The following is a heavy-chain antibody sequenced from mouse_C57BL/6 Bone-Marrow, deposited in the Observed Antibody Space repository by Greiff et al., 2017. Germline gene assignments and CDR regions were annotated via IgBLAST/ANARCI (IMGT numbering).Heavy chain of an antibody. CDR3: TRSLIYYGTNY. D-gene: IGHD1-1*01. V-gene: IGHV14-2*01. CDR1: GFNIKDYY. J-gene: IGHJ2*01. CDR2: IDPEDGET. Sequence: EVQLQQSGAELVKPGASVKLSCTASGFNIKDYYIHWVKQRTEQGLEWIGRIDPEDGETKYAPKFQDKATITADTSSNTAYMQLSSLTSEDTAVYYGTRSLIYYGTNYWVQGTTLTVSS.